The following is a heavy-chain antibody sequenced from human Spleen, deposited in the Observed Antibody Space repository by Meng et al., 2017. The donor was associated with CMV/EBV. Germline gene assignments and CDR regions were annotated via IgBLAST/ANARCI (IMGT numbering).Heavy chain of an antibody. CDR2: INHSGST. Sequence: SETLSLTCSVSGGSISDHYWSWIRQPPGKGLEWIGEINHSGSTNYNPSLKSRVTISVDTSKNQFSLKLSSVTAADTAVYYCARAIVGMDVWGQGTTVTVSS. CDR1: GGSISDHY. D-gene: IGHD2-21*01. V-gene: IGHV4-34*01. CDR3: ARAIVGMDV. J-gene: IGHJ6*02.